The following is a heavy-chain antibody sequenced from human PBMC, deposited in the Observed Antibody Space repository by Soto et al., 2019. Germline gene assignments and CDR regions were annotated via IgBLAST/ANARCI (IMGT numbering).Heavy chain of an antibody. D-gene: IGHD2-15*01. CDR1: GYSISSSNW. V-gene: IGHV4-28*01. J-gene: IGHJ4*02. Sequence: SETLSLSCAVSGYSISSSNWWGWIRQPPGKGLEWIGYIYYSGTTYYNPSLKSRVTMSVDTSKNQFSLKLTSVTSVDTALYYCARLDKYRYSFAYWGQGTLVTVSS. CDR3: ARLDKYRYSFAY. CDR2: IYYSGTT.